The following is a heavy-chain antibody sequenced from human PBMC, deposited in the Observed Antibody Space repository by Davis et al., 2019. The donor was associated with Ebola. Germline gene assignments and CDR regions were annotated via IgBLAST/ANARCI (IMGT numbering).Heavy chain of an antibody. J-gene: IGHJ4*02. CDR3: ARNIMSFTTFDS. CDR2: INTENGNS. V-gene: IGHV1-3*04. D-gene: IGHD3-3*01. CDR1: GYTFTSYA. Sequence: AASVQVSCKSSGYTFTSYAIHWVRQAPGQRLEWMGWINTENGNSKYSEKFQGRVTITSDTSASTVYMELSSLRSEDTAVYFCARNIMSFTTFDSWGQGTLVTVSS.